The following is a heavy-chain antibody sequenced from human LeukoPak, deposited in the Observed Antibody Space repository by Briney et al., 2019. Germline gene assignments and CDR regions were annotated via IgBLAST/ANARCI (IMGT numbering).Heavy chain of an antibody. D-gene: IGHD1-26*01. Sequence: PSETLSLTCSVSGGSVSGGDYYWSWIRQPPGKGLEWIGYMYYSGSTNYNPSLKSRVTISVDTSKNQFSLKLSSVTAADTAVYYCARGASGSYFNWFDPWGQGTLVTVSS. CDR3: ARGASGSYFNWFDP. CDR2: MYYSGST. CDR1: GGSVSGGDYY. V-gene: IGHV4-61*08. J-gene: IGHJ5*02.